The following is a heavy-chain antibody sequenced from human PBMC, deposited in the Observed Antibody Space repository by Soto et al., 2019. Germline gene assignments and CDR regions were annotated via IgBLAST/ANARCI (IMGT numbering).Heavy chain of an antibody. J-gene: IGHJ6*02. D-gene: IGHD1-26*01. CDR2: IYYSGST. V-gene: IGHV4-31*03. CDR1: GGSISSGGYY. CDR3: AREAVGATDYYYYYYGMDV. Sequence: SETLSLTCTVSGGSISSGGYYWSWIRQHPGKGLEWIGYIYYSGSTYYNPSLKSRVTISVDTSKNQFSLKLSSVTAADTAVYYCAREAVGATDYYYYYYGMDVWGQGTTVTVSS.